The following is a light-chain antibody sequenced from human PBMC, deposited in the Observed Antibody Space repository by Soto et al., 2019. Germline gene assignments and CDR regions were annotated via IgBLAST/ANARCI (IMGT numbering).Light chain of an antibody. CDR2: DAS. J-gene: IGKJ2*01. CDR3: QQRFNWPRFT. V-gene: IGKV3-11*01. CDR1: QSVSSY. Sequence: EIVLTQSPATLSLSPGERATLSCRASQSVSSYLAWYQQKPGQAPRLLIYDASNRATGIPDRFSGGGSGTAFTLTISSLEPEDFAVYYCQQRFNWPRFTFGQGTKLEIK.